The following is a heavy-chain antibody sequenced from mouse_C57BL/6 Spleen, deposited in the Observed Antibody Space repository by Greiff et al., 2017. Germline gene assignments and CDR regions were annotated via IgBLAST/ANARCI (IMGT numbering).Heavy chain of an antibody. Sequence: QVQLQQPGAELVRPGSSVKLSCKASGYTFTSYWMHWVKQRPIQGLEWIGNIDPSDSETHYNQKFKDKATLTGDKSSSTAYMQLSSLTSEDSAVYYCARDYYGSSYYAMDYWGQGTSVTVSS. CDR3: ARDYYGSSYYAMDY. D-gene: IGHD1-1*01. CDR1: GYTFTSYW. J-gene: IGHJ4*01. V-gene: IGHV1-52*01. CDR2: IDPSDSET.